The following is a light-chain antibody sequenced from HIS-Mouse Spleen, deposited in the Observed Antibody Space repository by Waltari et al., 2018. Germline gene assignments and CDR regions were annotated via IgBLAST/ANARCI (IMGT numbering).Light chain of an antibody. CDR1: SSDVGWYNF. CDR2: EGS. CDR3: CSYAGSSTFVVV. V-gene: IGLV2-23*03. Sequence: QSALTQPASASASPGQSITISCTGPSSDVGWYNFVPWHQQHPGKDPKPMIFEGSKRPSGVSNRFSGSKSGNTASLTISGLQAEDDAAYYCCSYAGSSTFVVVFGGGTKLTVL. J-gene: IGLJ2*01.